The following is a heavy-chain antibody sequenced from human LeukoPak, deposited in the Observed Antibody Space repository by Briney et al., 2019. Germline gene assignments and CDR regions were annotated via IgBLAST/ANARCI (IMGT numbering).Heavy chain of an antibody. CDR3: ASRPRDYPYYYYMDV. Sequence: ASVKVSCKASGSTFTDYYMHWVRQAPGQGLEWMGWINPNSGGTNFAQKFQGRVTMTRDTSISTAYMELSSLRSEDTAVYYCASRPRDYPYYYYMDVWGKGTTVTISS. V-gene: IGHV1-2*02. CDR1: GSTFTDYY. CDR2: INPNSGGT. J-gene: IGHJ6*03.